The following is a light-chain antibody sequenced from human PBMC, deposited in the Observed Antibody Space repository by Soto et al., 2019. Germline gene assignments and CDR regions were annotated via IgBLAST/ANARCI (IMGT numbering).Light chain of an antibody. CDR3: TSYTSSSTLV. Sequence: QSVLTQPASVSGSPGQSITISCTGTSSDVGGHNYVSWYQQHPGKVPKLMIYVVRNRPSGVSNRFSGSKSGSTASLTISGLQAEDEADYYCTSYTSSSTLVFGTGTKVTVL. J-gene: IGLJ1*01. V-gene: IGLV2-14*01. CDR1: SSDVGGHNY. CDR2: VVR.